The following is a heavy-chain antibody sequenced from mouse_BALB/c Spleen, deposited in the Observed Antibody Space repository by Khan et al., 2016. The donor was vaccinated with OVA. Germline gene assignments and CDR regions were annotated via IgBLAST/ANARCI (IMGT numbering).Heavy chain of an antibody. CDR2: IYPGNVNT. Sequence: QVQLQQSGPELVKPGASVRISCKASGYTFRTYYIHWIRQRPGQGLEWIGWIYPGNVNTKYNERFKGMATLTADTSSTTAYMHLSSLTSEDSAVXFSARDDYFVGDAMDYWGQGSSVTVSS. CDR1: GYTFRTYY. D-gene: IGHD2-4*01. V-gene: IGHV1S56*01. J-gene: IGHJ4*01. CDR3: ARDDYFVGDAMDY.